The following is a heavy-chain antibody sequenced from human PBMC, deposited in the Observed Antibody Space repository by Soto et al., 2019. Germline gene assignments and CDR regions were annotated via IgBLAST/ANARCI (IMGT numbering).Heavy chain of an antibody. CDR3: ARVVPGAEAWFGP. Sequence: AASVKVSCKTSGYTFSNYGITWLRQSPGQPLEWLGWISLYSDGTNYAQKSQGRVSMTTDTSTTTAYMELRSLRSDDTAVYYCARVVPGAEAWFGPWGQGTLVTVS. CDR1: GYTFSNYG. CDR2: ISLYSDGT. J-gene: IGHJ5*02. D-gene: IGHD2-2*01. V-gene: IGHV1-18*01.